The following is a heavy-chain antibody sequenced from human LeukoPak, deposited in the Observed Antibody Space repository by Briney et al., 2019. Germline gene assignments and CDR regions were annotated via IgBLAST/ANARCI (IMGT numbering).Heavy chain of an antibody. V-gene: IGHV2-5*02. CDR3: AHRPLYYYDSSGYSFSAEYFQH. J-gene: IGHJ1*01. CDR2: IYWDDDK. Sequence: KESGPTLVKPTQTLTLTCIFSGFSLSTSGVGVGWIRQPPGKALEWLALIYWDDDKRYSPSLKRRVTITKDTSKNQVVLTMTNMDPVDTATYYCAHRPLYYYDSSGYSFSAEYFQHWGQGTLVTVSS. D-gene: IGHD3-22*01. CDR1: GFSLSTSGVG.